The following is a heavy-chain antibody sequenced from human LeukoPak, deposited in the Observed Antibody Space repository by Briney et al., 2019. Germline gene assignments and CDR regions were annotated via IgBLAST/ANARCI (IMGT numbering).Heavy chain of an antibody. CDR1: GFTFSNAW. Sequence: GSLRLSCAASGFTFSNAWMSWVRQPPGKGLEWIGEINHSGTTKYNPSLKSRVTISVDTSKNQFSLKVTSVTAADTAVYYCARGPPYYYDSSGYYRFDYWGQGTLVTVSS. J-gene: IGHJ4*02. CDR3: ARGPPYYYDSSGYYRFDY. CDR2: INHSGTT. D-gene: IGHD3-22*01. V-gene: IGHV4-34*01.